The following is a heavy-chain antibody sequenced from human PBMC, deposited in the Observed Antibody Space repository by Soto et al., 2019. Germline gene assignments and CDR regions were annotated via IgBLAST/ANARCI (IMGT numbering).Heavy chain of an antibody. CDR2: ISSDGTTT. Sequence: GGSLRLSCAASGITFRKYWMHWVRQAPGKGPVWVSYISSDGTTTDYADSVKGRFTISRDNAKNTLYLQIDSLRVEDTAVYYCAIQDCTNDVCLEAAVTVGGALEYWGQGAQVTVSS. CDR3: AIQDCTNDVCLEAAVTVGGALEY. D-gene: IGHD2-8*01. J-gene: IGHJ4*02. CDR1: GITFRKYW. V-gene: IGHV3-74*01.